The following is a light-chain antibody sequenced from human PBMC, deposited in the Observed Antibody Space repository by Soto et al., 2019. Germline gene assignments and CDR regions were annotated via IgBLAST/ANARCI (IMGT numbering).Light chain of an antibody. CDR1: TIDDGTSNY. CDR3: SLYTSENTYV. V-gene: IGLV2-11*01. Sequence: QSVLTQPRSVSGSPGQSVTISCTGPTIDDGTSNYVSWYQQHPGKVPKLMIYDVSERPSGVPDRFSGSKSGNTASLTISGLQAADEADYYCSLYTSENTYVFGTGTKVTVL. CDR2: DVS. J-gene: IGLJ1*01.